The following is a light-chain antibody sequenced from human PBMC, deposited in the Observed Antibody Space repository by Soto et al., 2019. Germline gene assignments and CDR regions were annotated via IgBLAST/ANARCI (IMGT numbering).Light chain of an antibody. CDR3: QQYNNWPRT. CDR2: GAS. Sequence: EIXXTQSPATLSVSPGERATLSCRASQSVSSDLAWYHQKPGQAPRLLIYGASTRATGIPARFSGSGSGTEFTLTINSLQSEDFAVYYCQQYNNWPRTFGQGTKVEIK. V-gene: IGKV3-15*01. J-gene: IGKJ1*01. CDR1: QSVSSD.